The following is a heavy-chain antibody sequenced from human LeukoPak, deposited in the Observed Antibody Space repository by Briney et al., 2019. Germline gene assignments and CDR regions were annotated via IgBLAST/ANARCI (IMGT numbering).Heavy chain of an antibody. CDR2: ISSSGSTI. J-gene: IGHJ4*02. V-gene: IGHV3-48*03. CDR3: ARTRYDFWSGYGVDIDY. Sequence: GGSLRLSCAASGFTFSSYEMNWVRQAPGKGLEWVSYISSSGSTIYYADSVKGRFTISRDNAKNSLYLQMDSLRAEDTAVYYCARTRYDFWSGYGVDIDYWGQGTLVTVSS. D-gene: IGHD3-3*01. CDR1: GFTFSSYE.